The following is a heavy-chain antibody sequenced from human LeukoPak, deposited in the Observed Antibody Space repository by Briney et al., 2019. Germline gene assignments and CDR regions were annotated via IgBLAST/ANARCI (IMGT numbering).Heavy chain of an antibody. D-gene: IGHD6-13*01. J-gene: IGHJ5*02. V-gene: IGHV3-11*06. CDR2: ISSSSSYT. CDR3: AREPGIAAAGGGDWFDP. Sequence: GGSLRLSCAASGFTFSDYYMSWIRQAPGKGLEWVSYISSSSSYTNYADSVKGRFTISRDNAKNSLYLQMNSLRAEDTAVYYCAREPGIAAAGGGDWFDPWGQGTLVAVSS. CDR1: GFTFSDYY.